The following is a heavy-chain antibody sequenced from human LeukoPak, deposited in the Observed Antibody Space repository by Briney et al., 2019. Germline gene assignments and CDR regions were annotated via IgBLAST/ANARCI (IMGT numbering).Heavy chain of an antibody. CDR1: GFTFSSYS. Sequence: GGSLRLSCAASGFTFSSYSMHWVRQAPGKGLEWVSFISSSSGYIYYADSVKGRFTISRDNAKNSLYLQMDSLRAEDTAVYYCARVPYYDILTGYSDYWGQGTLVTVSS. CDR2: ISSSSGYI. J-gene: IGHJ4*02. V-gene: IGHV3-21*01. D-gene: IGHD3-9*01. CDR3: ARVPYYDILTGYSDY.